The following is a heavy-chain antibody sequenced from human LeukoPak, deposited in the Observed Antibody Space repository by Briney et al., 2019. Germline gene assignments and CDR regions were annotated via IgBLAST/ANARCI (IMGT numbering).Heavy chain of an antibody. D-gene: IGHD2-2*01. CDR3: ARDGSRVPNPYWSSTSCHDAFDI. J-gene: IGHJ3*02. V-gene: IGHV1-69*05. CDR1: GGTFSSYA. CDR2: IIPMFGTA. Sequence: SVKLSCKASGGTFSSYAISWVRQAPGQGLEWMGWIIPMFGTANYAQKFQGRVTITTDESTSTAYMELSSLRSEDTAVYYCARDGSRVPNPYWSSTSCHDAFDIWGQGTMVTVSS.